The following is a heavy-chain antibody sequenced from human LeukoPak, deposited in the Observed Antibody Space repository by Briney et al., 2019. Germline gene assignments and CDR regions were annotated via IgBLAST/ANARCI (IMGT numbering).Heavy chain of an antibody. CDR1: GFAFSSYA. Sequence: GGSLRLSCAASGFAFSSYAMSWVRQAPGKGLEWVSAISGSGGSTYYADSVKGRFTISRDNSKNTLYLQMNSLRAEDTAVYYCTKGRGSSGYYTGYYFDYWGQGTLVTVSS. D-gene: IGHD3-22*01. V-gene: IGHV3-23*01. CDR3: TKGRGSSGYYTGYYFDY. CDR2: ISGSGGST. J-gene: IGHJ4*02.